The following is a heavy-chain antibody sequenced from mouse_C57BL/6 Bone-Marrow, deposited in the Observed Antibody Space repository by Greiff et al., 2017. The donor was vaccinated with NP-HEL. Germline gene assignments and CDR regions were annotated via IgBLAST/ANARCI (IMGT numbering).Heavy chain of an antibody. Sequence: QVQLQQPGPELVKPGASVKISCKASGYAFSSSWMNWVKQRPGKGLEWIGRIYPGDGDTNYNGKFKGKATLTADKSSSTAYMQLSSLTSEDSAVYFCARENYGNHWGQGTLVTVSA. D-gene: IGHD2-1*01. CDR3: ARENYGNH. CDR2: IYPGDGDT. V-gene: IGHV1-82*01. J-gene: IGHJ3*01. CDR1: GYAFSSSW.